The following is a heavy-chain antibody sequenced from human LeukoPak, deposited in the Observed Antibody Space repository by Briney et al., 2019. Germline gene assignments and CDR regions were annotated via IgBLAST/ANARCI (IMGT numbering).Heavy chain of an antibody. CDR3: ARDLPLTMDYYMHV. D-gene: IGHD3-10*01. J-gene: IGHJ6*03. CDR2: IYSGGST. V-gene: IGHV3-53*01. CDR1: GFTVSSNY. Sequence: GGSLRLSCAASGFTVSSNYMSWVRQAPGKGLEWVSVIYSGGSTYYADSVKGRFTISRDNSKNTLYLQMNSRRAEDTAVYYCARDLPLTMDYYMHVWGKGTTVTVSS.